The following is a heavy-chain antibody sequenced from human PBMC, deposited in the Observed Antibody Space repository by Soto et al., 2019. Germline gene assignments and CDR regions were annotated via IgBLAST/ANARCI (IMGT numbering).Heavy chain of an antibody. J-gene: IGHJ4*02. CDR3: ARDNGDVDY. D-gene: IGHD4-17*01. CDR1: GYSISSGYY. Sequence: PSETLSLTCAVSGYSISSGYYWGRIRQPPGKGLEWIGSIYHSGSTYYNPSLKSRVTISVDTSKNQFSLKLSSVTAADTAVYYCARDNGDVDYWGQGTLVTVSS. V-gene: IGHV4-38-2*02. CDR2: IYHSGST.